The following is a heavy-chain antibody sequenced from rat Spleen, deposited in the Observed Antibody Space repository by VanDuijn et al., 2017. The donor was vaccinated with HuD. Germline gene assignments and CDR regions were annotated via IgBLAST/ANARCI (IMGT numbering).Heavy chain of an antibody. CDR1: GFTFSNYD. CDR2: ISPGGGST. Sequence: EVQLVESGGDSVQPGRSLKLSCAASGFTFSNYDMAWVRQDSTKGLEWVASISPGGGSTYYRDSVKGRFTVSRDNARNTLYLQMDSLRSEDTATYYCASLMYTPDYLGVMDVWGQGASVTVSS. V-gene: IGHV5S13*01. CDR3: ASLMYTPDYLGVMDV. J-gene: IGHJ4*01. D-gene: IGHD1-6*01.